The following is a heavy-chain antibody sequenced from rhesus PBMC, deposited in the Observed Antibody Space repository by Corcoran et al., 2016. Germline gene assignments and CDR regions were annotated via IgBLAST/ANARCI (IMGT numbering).Heavy chain of an antibody. CDR1: GGSISSKY. CDR3: ARGIFGPFDS. D-gene: IGHD3-3*01. CDR2: ISGSGGST. J-gene: IGHJ6*01. Sequence: QLQLQESGPGLVKPSETLSLTCAVSGGSISSKYWSWIRQPTGKGLEWIGRISGSGGSTDYNTSLKSRVTISTDTSKNQFSLKLSSVTAADTAVYFCARGIFGPFDSWGQGVVVTVSS. V-gene: IGHV4-173*01.